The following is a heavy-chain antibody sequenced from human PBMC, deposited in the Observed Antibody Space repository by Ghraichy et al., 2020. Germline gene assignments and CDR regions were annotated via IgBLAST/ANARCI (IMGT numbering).Heavy chain of an antibody. CDR3: ARGNSRYSYALTSPYKTEHDYYYGLDV. CDR1: GGTLSSYA. D-gene: IGHD3-10*01. V-gene: IGHV1-69*13. CDR2: LISIFGTT. Sequence: SVKVSCKASGGTLSSYAISWVRQAPGQGLEWMGGLISIFGTTHFAQKFQGRVTITAVESTTTTYMELTSLRSDDTAVYYCARGNSRYSYALTSPYKTEHDYYYGLDVWGQETTVTVSS. J-gene: IGHJ6*02.